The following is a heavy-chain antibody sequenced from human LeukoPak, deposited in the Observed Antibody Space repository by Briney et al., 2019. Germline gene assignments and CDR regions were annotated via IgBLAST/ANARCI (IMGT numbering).Heavy chain of an antibody. CDR1: GFTVSSNY. V-gene: IGHV3-53*04. D-gene: IGHD2-15*01. CDR3: ARGSEYCSGGSCYGYYHYYGMDV. Sequence: GGSLRLSCAASGFTVSSNYMSWVRQAPGRGLGWVSVIYSGVSTYYADSVKGRFTISRHNSKNTLYLQMNSLRAEDTPVYYCARGSEYCSGGSCYGYYHYYGMDVWGQGTTVTVSS. J-gene: IGHJ6*02. CDR2: IYSGVST.